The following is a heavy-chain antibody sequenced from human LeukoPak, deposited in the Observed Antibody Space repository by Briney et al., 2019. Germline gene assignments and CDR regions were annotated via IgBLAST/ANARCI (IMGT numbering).Heavy chain of an antibody. J-gene: IGHJ3*02. CDR2: VYYSGST. Sequence: PSETLSLTCTVSGGHISSHQGLCIAPPRGGAVEGWGCVYYSGSTNYKPSLKSRVTISVDTSKNQFSLKLSSVTAADTAVYYCARYSTGWYDAFDIWGQGTMVTVSS. D-gene: IGHD6-19*01. CDR3: ARYSTGWYDAFDI. V-gene: IGHV4-59*11. CDR1: GGHISSHQ.